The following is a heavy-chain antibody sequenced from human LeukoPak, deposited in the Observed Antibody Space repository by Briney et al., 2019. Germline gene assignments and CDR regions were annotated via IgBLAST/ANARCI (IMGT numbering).Heavy chain of an antibody. J-gene: IGHJ1*01. D-gene: IGHD5-12*01. Sequence: SETLSLTCAVYGGSFRSYYWSWIRQPPGEGPEWLGYTFHTGRTSYNPSFKSRVTISLDTSKNQVSLKVTSVTAADTAVYYCVSSSGYDSAVFFPHWGQGTLLTVSS. V-gene: IGHV4-59*12. CDR2: TFHTGRT. CDR3: VSSSGYDSAVFFPH. CDR1: GGSFRSYY.